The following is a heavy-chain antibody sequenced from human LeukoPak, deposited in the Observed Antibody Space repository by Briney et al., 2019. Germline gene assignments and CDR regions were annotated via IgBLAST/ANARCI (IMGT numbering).Heavy chain of an antibody. D-gene: IGHD6-19*01. J-gene: IGHJ4*02. CDR3: ARRDINSGWSFDD. CDR2: IHSSGST. Sequence: SETLSLTCTVSGDSIGNYHWSWIRQPAGKGLEWIAQIHSSGSTNYNPPLKSRVGMSIDTTEDQVSLTIRSVTAADTAFYYCARRDINSGWSFDDWGQGILVTVSS. CDR1: GDSIGNYH. V-gene: IGHV4-4*07.